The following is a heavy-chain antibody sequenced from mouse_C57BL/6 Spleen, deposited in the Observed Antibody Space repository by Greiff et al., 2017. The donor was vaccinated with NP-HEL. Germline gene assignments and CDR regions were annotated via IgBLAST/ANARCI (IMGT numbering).Heavy chain of an antibody. V-gene: IGHV1-50*01. D-gene: IGHD2-3*01. CDR1: GYTFTSYW. Sequence: QVQVQQPGAELVKPGASVKLSCKASGYTFTSYWMQWVKQRPGQGLEWIGEIDPSDSYTNYNQKFKGKATLTVDTSSSTAYMQLSSLTSEDSAVYYCARSDDGYPYWGQGTLVTVSA. CDR2: IDPSDSYT. CDR3: ARSDDGYPY. J-gene: IGHJ3*01.